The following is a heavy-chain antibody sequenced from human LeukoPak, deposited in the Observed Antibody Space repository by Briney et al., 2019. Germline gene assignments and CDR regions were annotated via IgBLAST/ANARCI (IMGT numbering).Heavy chain of an antibody. J-gene: IGHJ4*02. CDR2: INPASGDT. Sequence: ASVKVSCKASGYSFTGYYMHWARQAPRQGLEWMGCINPASGDTSSAQKFQGRVTMTRDTSISTAYMELSRLRSDDTAVYYCARAGFSVDWGQGTLVTVSS. CDR3: ARAGFSVD. D-gene: IGHD3-3*01. CDR1: GYSFTGYY. V-gene: IGHV1-2*02.